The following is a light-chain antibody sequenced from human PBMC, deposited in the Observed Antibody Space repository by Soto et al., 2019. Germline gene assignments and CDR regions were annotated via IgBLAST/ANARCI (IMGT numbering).Light chain of an antibody. CDR1: QTISSW. CDR2: KAS. Sequence: DIQMTQSPSTLSGSVGDRVTITCRASQTISSWLAWYQQKPGKAPKLLIYKASTLKSGVPSRFSGSGSGTEFTLTSSSLQPDDFATYYCQHYNCYSEAFGQGTKVEL. J-gene: IGKJ1*01. V-gene: IGKV1-5*03. CDR3: QHYNCYSEA.